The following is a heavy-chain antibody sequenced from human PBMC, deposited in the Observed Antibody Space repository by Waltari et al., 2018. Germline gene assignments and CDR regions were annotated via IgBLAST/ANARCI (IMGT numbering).Heavy chain of an antibody. CDR3: ARGGGYCSGGSCYSLWFDP. D-gene: IGHD2-15*01. V-gene: IGHV1-8*01. J-gene: IGHJ5*02. CDR2: MNPNSGNT. CDR1: GYTLTSYD. Sequence: QVQLVQAGAEVKKPGASVTVSGKDSGYTLTSYDITWGQQATGHGPEWMGWMNPNSGNTGYAQKFQGRVTMTMNTSISTAYMELSSLRSEDTAVYYCARGGGYCSGGSCYSLWFDPWGQGTLVTVSS.